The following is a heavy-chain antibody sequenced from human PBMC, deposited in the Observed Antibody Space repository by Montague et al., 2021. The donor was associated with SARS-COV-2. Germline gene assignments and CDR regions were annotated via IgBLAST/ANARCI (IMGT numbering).Heavy chain of an antibody. Sequence: SETLSLTCSVSGASITSYYWTWVRQSPGKGLQWIGYTYYSGSTSYDPSLQSRLTMTVDTSKNQFTLRLMSVTAADSAVYYCARVEGMIGGITHFDYWGQGLPVTVSS. D-gene: IGHD2-21*01. CDR3: ARVEGMIGGITHFDY. CDR2: TYYSGST. CDR1: GASITSYY. V-gene: IGHV4-59*01. J-gene: IGHJ4*02.